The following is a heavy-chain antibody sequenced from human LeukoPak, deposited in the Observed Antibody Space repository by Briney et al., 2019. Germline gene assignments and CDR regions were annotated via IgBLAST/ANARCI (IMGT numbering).Heavy chain of an antibody. V-gene: IGHV4-34*01. Sequence: PSETLSLTCAVYGGSFSGYYWTWVRQPPGKGLEWIGEINHSRSTNYNPSLKSRVTISVDTSKNQFSLKLSSVTAADTAVYYCARSVAWNKVWFDPWGQGTLVTVSS. J-gene: IGHJ5*02. CDR2: INHSRST. CDR3: ARSVAWNKVWFDP. CDR1: GGSFSGYY. D-gene: IGHD1/OR15-1a*01.